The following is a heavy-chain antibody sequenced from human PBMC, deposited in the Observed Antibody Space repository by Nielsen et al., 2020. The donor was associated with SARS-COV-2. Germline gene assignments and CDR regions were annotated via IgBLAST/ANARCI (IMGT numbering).Heavy chain of an antibody. Sequence: GGSLRLSCAASGFSFSSYAMTWVRQAPGKGLEWVSSIGTTGDKTFYADSVKGRFTISSDNSKNTLYLQLNSLRAEDTAVFYCAKISGSQRHYFDFWGQGALVTVSS. D-gene: IGHD1-26*01. V-gene: IGHV3-23*01. CDR3: AKISGSQRHYFDF. J-gene: IGHJ4*02. CDR2: IGTTGDKT. CDR1: GFSFSSYA.